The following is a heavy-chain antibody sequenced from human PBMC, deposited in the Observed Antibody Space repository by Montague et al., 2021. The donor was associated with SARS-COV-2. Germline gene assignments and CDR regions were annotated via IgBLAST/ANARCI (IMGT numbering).Heavy chain of an antibody. CDR2: INHGGST. CDR3: ARLRDGVVPSPILGVGPYYSYYYMDV. J-gene: IGHJ6*03. D-gene: IGHD3-10*01. Sequence: SETLSLTCAVHGTSFSGYYWNWIRQPPGKGLEWIGEINHGGSTKYSPSLKSRLTISADTSKNQFYLNLTSVAAAGTAVYYCARLRDGVVPSPILGVGPYYSYYYMDVWGRGTTVTVSS. V-gene: IGHV4-34*01. CDR1: GTSFSGYY.